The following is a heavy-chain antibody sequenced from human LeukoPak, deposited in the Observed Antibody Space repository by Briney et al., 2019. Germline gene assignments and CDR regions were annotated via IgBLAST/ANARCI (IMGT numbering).Heavy chain of an antibody. Sequence: GESLKISCKGSGYSFSSYWIAWVRQMPGKGLEWMGNIYPGDSDSRYSPSFQGQVTISADKAISTAYLQWSRLKASDIAMYYCARRVGGGWDDGFDIWGQGTMVTVSS. V-gene: IGHV5-51*01. CDR3: ARRVGGGWDDGFDI. CDR2: IYPGDSDS. D-gene: IGHD6-19*01. J-gene: IGHJ3*02. CDR1: GYSFSSYW.